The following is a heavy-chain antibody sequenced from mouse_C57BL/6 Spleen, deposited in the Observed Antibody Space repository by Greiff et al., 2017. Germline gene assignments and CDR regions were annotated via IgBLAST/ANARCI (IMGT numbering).Heavy chain of an antibody. J-gene: IGHJ4*01. CDR2: ISYDGSN. CDR3: AREDDYDGYAMDY. D-gene: IGHD2-4*01. V-gene: IGHV3-6*01. CDR1: GYSITSGYY. Sequence: ESGPGLVKPSQSLSLTCSVTGYSITSGYYWNWIRQFPGNKLEWMGYISYDGSNNYNPSLKNRISITRDTSENQFFLKLNSVTTEDTATYYCAREDDYDGYAMDYWGQGTSVTVSS.